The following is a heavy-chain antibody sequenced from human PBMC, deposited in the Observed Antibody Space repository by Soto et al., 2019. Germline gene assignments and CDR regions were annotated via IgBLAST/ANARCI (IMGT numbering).Heavy chain of an antibody. CDR2: INAGNGNT. D-gene: IGHD2-21*02. J-gene: IGHJ4*02. CDR1: GYTFTSYA. V-gene: IGHV1-3*01. CDR3: ARGYCGGDCYPFFDY. Sequence: GASVEVSCKASGYTFTSYAMHWVRQAPGQRLEWMGWINAGNGNTKYSQKFQGRVTITRDTSASTAYMELSSLSSEDTAVYYCARGYCGGDCYPFFDYWGQGTLVTVSS.